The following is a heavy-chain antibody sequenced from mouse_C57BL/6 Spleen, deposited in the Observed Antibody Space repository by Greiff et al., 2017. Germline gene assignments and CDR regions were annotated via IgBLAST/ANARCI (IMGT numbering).Heavy chain of an antibody. J-gene: IGHJ4*01. V-gene: IGHV2-5*01. CDR2: IWRGGST. D-gene: IGHD2-1*01. CDR1: GFSLTSYG. CDR3: AKDCGNYTYAMGY. Sequence: VQLQQSGPGLVQPSQSLSITCTVSGFSLTSYGVHWVRQSPGKGLEWLGVIWRGGSTDYNAAFMSRLSITQDNSKSQVFLKMNRLQADDTAIYYCAKDCGNYTYAMGYWGQGTSVTVAS.